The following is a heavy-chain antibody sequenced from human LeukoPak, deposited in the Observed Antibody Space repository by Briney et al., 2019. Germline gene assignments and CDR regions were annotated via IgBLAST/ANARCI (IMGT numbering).Heavy chain of an antibody. CDR3: ARVKVGTTNRFDY. Sequence: SGGSLRLSCAASGFTFSSYEMNWVRQAPGKGLEWVSHISSRGSAIFYADSVKGRFTISRDNAKNSLYLQMNSLRAEDTALYYCARVKVGTTNRFDYWGQGTLVTVSS. J-gene: IGHJ4*02. D-gene: IGHD1-26*01. CDR1: GFTFSSYE. CDR2: ISSRGSAI. V-gene: IGHV3-48*03.